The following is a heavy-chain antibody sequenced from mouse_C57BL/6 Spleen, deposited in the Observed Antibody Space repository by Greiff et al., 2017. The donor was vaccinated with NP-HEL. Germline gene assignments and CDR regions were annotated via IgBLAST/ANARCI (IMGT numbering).Heavy chain of an antibody. CDR2: ISGGGGNT. Sequence: EVKVVESGGGLVKPGGSLKLSCAASGFTFSSYTMSWVRQTPEKRLEWVATISGGGGNTYYPDSVKGRFTISRDNAKNTLYLQMSSLRSEDTALYYCARHTIYYYGSSYLYYAMDYWGQGTSVTVSS. CDR1: GFTFSSYT. J-gene: IGHJ4*01. V-gene: IGHV5-9*01. D-gene: IGHD1-1*01. CDR3: ARHTIYYYGSSYLYYAMDY.